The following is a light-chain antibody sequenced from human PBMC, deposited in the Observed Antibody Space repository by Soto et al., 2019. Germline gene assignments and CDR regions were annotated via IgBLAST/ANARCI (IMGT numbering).Light chain of an antibody. V-gene: IGKV1-13*02. CDR3: QQFNSYPPL. J-gene: IGKJ5*01. CDR1: QGISSA. Sequence: AIQLTQSPCSLSASVGDRVTITCRASQGISSALAWYQQKPGKAPKLLIYDASSLESGVPSRFSGSGSGTDFTLTISSLQPEDFATYYCQQFNSYPPLFGQGTRLEIK. CDR2: DAS.